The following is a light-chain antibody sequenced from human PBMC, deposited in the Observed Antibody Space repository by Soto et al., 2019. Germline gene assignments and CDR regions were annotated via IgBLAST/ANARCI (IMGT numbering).Light chain of an antibody. J-gene: IGKJ1*01. CDR1: QSVSSY. Sequence: EIVMTQSPATLSLSPGEIATLSCRASQSVSSYLAWYQQKPGQAPRLLIYDASNRATGIPARFSGSGSGTDFTLTISRLEPEDFAVYYCQQYGSSPTFGQGTKVDIK. CDR2: DAS. V-gene: IGKV3-20*01. CDR3: QQYGSSPT.